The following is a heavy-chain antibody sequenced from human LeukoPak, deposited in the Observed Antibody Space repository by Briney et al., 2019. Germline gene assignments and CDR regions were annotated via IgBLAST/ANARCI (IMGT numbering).Heavy chain of an antibody. CDR1: GFTFSSYA. J-gene: IGHJ4*02. D-gene: IGHD3-10*01. CDR2: ISGSGGST. Sequence: GGSLRLSCEASGFTFSSYAMSWVRQAPGKGLEWVSVISGSGGSTYYADSVKGRFTLSRDNSKNTLYLQMNSLRAEDTAVYYCAKDSNYYGSGTYSKGPVDYWGQGTLVTVSS. V-gene: IGHV3-23*01. CDR3: AKDSNYYGSGTYSKGPVDY.